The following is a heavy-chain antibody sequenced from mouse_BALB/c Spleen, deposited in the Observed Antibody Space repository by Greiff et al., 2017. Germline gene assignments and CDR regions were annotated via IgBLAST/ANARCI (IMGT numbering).Heavy chain of an antibody. Sequence: QVQLKQSGAELAKPGASVKMSCKASGYTFTSYWMHWVKQRPGQGLEWIGYINPSTGYTEYNQKFKDKATLTADKSSSTAYMQLSSLTSEDSAVYYCARSGAFQGAMDYWGQGTSVTVSS. CDR1: GYTFTSYW. D-gene: IGHD3-1*01. J-gene: IGHJ4*01. V-gene: IGHV1-7*01. CDR2: INPSTGYT. CDR3: ARSGAFQGAMDY.